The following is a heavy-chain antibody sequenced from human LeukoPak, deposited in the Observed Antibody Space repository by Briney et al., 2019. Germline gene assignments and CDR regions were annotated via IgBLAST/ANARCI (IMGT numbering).Heavy chain of an antibody. V-gene: IGHV4-59*12. Sequence: KPSETLSLTCTVSGGSISGCYWSWIRQPPGKGLEWIGYVYYSGTTKYNPSLKSRLTISVDMSKDQFSLRLTSVTDADTAVYYCARVTPNGYSDYWGQGTLVIVSS. D-gene: IGHD2-21*01. CDR3: ARVTPNGYSDY. CDR1: GGSISGCY. CDR2: VYYSGTT. J-gene: IGHJ4*02.